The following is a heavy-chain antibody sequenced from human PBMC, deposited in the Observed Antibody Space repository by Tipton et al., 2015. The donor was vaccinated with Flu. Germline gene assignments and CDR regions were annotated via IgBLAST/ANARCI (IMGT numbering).Heavy chain of an antibody. CDR3: AREGAGVLWFGESTRYYYGMDV. Sequence: LSLTCAASGFTFSSYEMNWVRQAPGKGLEWVSYISSSGSTIYYADPVKGRFTISRDNAKNSLYLQMYSLRAEDTAVYYCAREGAGVLWFGESTRYYYGMDVWGQGTTVTVSS. J-gene: IGHJ6*02. V-gene: IGHV3-48*03. CDR1: GFTFSSYE. CDR2: ISSSGSTI. D-gene: IGHD3-10*01.